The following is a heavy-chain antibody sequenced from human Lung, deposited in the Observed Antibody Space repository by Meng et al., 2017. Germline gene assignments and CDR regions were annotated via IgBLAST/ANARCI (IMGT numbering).Heavy chain of an antibody. CDR3: ARGPTTMAHDFDY. D-gene: IGHD4-11*01. CDR2: INQSGST. V-gene: IGHV4-34*01. Sequence: QAQTLLWCAGLVAPSATPSLSCVGSGGSFSHYYWSWIRPPPGKGLECIGEINQSGSTNYNPSLECRATIPVDTSQNNLSLKLSSVPAAYSAVYYCARGPTTMAHDFDYWGQGTLVTVSS. J-gene: IGHJ4*02. CDR1: GGSFSHYY.